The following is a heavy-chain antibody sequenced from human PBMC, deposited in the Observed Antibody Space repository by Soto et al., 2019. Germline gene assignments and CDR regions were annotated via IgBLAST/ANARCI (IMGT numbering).Heavy chain of an antibody. CDR2: INHSGST. CDR1: GGSFSGYY. J-gene: IGHJ6*02. D-gene: IGHD5-18*01. V-gene: IGHV4-34*01. Sequence: PSETLSLTCAVYGGSFSGYYWSWIRQPPGRGLEWIGEINHSGSTNYNPSLKSRVTISVDTSKNQFSLKLSSVTAADTAVYYCARGNRGGVDTAMVGYYYYGMDVWGQGTTVTVSS. CDR3: ARGNRGGVDTAMVGYYYYGMDV.